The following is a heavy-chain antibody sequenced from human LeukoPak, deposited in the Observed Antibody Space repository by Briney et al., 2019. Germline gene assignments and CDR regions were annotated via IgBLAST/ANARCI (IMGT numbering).Heavy chain of an antibody. D-gene: IGHD1-14*01. CDR3: ARSNQADDY. V-gene: IGHV3-74*01. CDR2: INPGGSSI. Sequence: TGGSLRLSCAASGFTFRNHGMHWVRQAPGKGLVWVARINPGGSSITYADSVKGRLTISRDNAKNTLYLQMDSLRAEDTGVYYCARSNQADDYWGQGTLVTVSS. J-gene: IGHJ4*02. CDR1: GFTFRNHG.